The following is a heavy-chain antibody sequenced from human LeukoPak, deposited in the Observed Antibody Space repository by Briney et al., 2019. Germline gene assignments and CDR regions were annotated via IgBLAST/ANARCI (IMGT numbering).Heavy chain of an antibody. V-gene: IGHV4-39*01. CDR3: ARQGGIAAAVDY. D-gene: IGHD6-13*01. J-gene: IGHJ4*02. Sequence: SETLSLTCTVSGGSISSSSYYWGWLRQPPGKGLEWIGSIYYSGSTYYNPSLKSRVTISVDTSKNQFSLKLSSVTAADTAVYYCARQGGIAAAVDYWGQGTLVTVSS. CDR1: GGSISSSSYY. CDR2: IYYSGST.